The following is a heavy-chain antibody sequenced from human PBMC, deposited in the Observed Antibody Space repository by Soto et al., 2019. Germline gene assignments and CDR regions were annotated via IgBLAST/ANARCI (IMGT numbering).Heavy chain of an antibody. CDR3: TTDWNEAAAENWFDP. J-gene: IGHJ5*02. Sequence: PGGSLRLSCAVSGFTFKNAWMSWVRQAPGKGLEWVGRIKTKTDAGTTDYAAPVKGRFTISRDDSKNTLYLQMNSLITEDTAVYYCTTDWNEAAAENWFDPWGQGTLVTVSS. D-gene: IGHD6-13*01. CDR1: GFTFKNAW. CDR2: IKTKTDAGTT. V-gene: IGHV3-15*01.